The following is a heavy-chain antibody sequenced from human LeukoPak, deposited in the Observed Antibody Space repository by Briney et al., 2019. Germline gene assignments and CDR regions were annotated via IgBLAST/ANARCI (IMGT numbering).Heavy chain of an antibody. CDR3: ARPNSDIVVVPAAMDYYYYYMDV. D-gene: IGHD2-2*01. J-gene: IGHJ6*03. CDR2: ISAYNGNT. Sequence: ASVKVSRKASGYTFTSYGISWVRQAPGQGLEWMGWISAYNGNTNYAQKLQGRVTMTTDTSTSTAYMELRSLRSDDTAVYYCARPNSDIVVVPAAMDYYYYYMDVWGKGTTVTVSS. CDR1: GYTFTSYG. V-gene: IGHV1-18*01.